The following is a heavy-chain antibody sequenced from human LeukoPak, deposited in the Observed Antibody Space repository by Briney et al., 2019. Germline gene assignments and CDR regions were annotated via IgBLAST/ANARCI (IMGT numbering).Heavy chain of an antibody. D-gene: IGHD2-2*01. CDR1: GGFISGSY. J-gene: IGHJ6*02. CDR3: ARAGGGCSRTSCPIPYYGMDV. V-gene: IGHV4-59*01. CDR2: LYYSGST. Sequence: SETLSLTRTVSGGFISGSYWNWIRQPPGKGLEWIGHLYYSGSTDYNPSLKSRVTISVDTSKSQFSLKLTSVTAADTAIYYCARAGGGCSRTSCPIPYYGMDVWGQGTTVTVSS.